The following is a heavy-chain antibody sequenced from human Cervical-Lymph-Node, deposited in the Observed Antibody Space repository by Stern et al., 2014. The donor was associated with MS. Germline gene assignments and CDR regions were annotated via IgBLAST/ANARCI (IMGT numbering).Heavy chain of an antibody. J-gene: IGHJ4*02. D-gene: IGHD6-25*01. V-gene: IGHV3-30-3*01. CDR1: GFTFGRHS. CDR3: ARPAAARYFDY. Sequence: VQLVESGGGVVQPGRSLRLSCATSGFTFGRHSMHWVRQVPGKGLEWVAIISYDGSSQHYADSVKGRFTISRDNSNNTLYLQMNSLGIEDTAMYYCARPAAARYFDYWGQGSQVTVSS. CDR2: ISYDGSSQ.